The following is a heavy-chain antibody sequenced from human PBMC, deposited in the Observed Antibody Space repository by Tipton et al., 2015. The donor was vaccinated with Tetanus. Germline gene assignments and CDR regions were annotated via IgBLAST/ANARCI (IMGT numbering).Heavy chain of an antibody. CDR2: VYYSGTT. CDR1: GGSISSSSHY. J-gene: IGHJ6*02. Sequence: TLSLTCTVSGGSISSSSHYWTWIRQRPGKGLEWIGYVYYSGTTYFDLSLQCRLTLSVDTYRNLFSLKLTSVTAADTRIYYCARDTGSTYALDGCGHGVAFTVSS. V-gene: IGHV4-31*03. CDR3: ARDTGSTYALDG.